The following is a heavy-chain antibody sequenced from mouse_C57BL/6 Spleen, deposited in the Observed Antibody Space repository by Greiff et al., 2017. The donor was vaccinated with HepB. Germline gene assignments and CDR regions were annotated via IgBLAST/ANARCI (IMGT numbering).Heavy chain of an antibody. CDR2: INPNNGGT. D-gene: IGHD2-1*01. CDR1: GYTFTDYN. J-gene: IGHJ2*01. V-gene: IGHV1-22*01. CDR3: ARDGNYQYYFDY. Sequence: VHVKQSGPELVKPGASVKMSCKASGYTFTDYNMHWVKQSHGKSLEWIGYINPNNGGTSYNQKFKGKATLTVNKSSSTAYMELRSLTSEDSAVYYCARDGNYQYYFDYWGQGTTLTVSS.